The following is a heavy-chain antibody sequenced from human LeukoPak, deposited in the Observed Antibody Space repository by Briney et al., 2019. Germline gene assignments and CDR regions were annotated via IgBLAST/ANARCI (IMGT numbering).Heavy chain of an antibody. J-gene: IGHJ4*02. CDR3: ARGYGVKLFDY. V-gene: IGHV4-34*01. Sequence: SETLSLTCTVSGGSISSYYWSWIRQPPGKGLEWIGEINHSGSTNYNPSLKSRVTISVDTSKNRFSLKLSSVTAADTAVYYCARGYGVKLFDYWGQGTLVTVSS. D-gene: IGHD4-17*01. CDR1: GGSISSYY. CDR2: INHSGST.